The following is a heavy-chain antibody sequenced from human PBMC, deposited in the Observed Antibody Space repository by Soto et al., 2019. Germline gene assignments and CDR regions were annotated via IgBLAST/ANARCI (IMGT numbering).Heavy chain of an antibody. CDR3: ARILFIASTDTEPFDA. V-gene: IGHV3-23*01. CDR1: GCTFSSYA. CDR2: ISGGGNDS. Sequence: EVQLLESGGGLVQPGGSLTLSCAASGCTFSSYAMSWVRQAPGKGLVWVSAISGGGNDSFYADSVRGRFTISRDNSRNSLYLHMNSLRAEATAVHYCARILFIASTDTEPFDAWGQGTLVTVSS. D-gene: IGHD6-13*01. J-gene: IGHJ4*02.